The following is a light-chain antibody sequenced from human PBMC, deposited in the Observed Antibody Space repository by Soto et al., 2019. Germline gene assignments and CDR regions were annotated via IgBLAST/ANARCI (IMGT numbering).Light chain of an antibody. CDR1: QSISTW. CDR2: KAS. Sequence: DIQLTQSPSTLSGSVGDRVTITCRASQSISTWLAWYQQTQGKGPTLLIYKASRLESGVPSRFRGSGSGTEFALPISRLQPADFETYYCQQYNTYSWTFGQGTKVDIK. CDR3: QQYNTYSWT. J-gene: IGKJ1*01. V-gene: IGKV1-5*03.